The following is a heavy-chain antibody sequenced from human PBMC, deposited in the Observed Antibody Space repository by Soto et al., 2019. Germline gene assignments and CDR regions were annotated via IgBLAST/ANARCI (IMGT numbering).Heavy chain of an antibody. CDR1: GGTFSSYA. J-gene: IGHJ6*02. CDR2: IIPIFGTA. CDR3: ARAYTVTTYYYYYGMDV. Sequence: SVKVSCKASGGTFSSYAISWVRQAPGQGLEWMGGIIPIFGTANYAQKFQGRVTITADESTSTAYMELSSLRSEDTAVYYCARAYTVTTYYYYYGMDVWGQGTTVTVSS. D-gene: IGHD4-17*01. V-gene: IGHV1-69*13.